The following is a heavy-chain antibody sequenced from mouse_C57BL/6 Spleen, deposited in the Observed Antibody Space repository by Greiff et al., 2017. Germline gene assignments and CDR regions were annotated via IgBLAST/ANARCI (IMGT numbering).Heavy chain of an antibody. D-gene: IGHD1-1*01. Sequence: QVQLQQPGAELVKPGASVKLSCKASGYTFTSYWMQWVKQRPGQGLEWIGEIDPSDSYTNYNQKFKGKATLTVDTSSSTAYMQLCSLTSEDSAVYYCARRGYYGSSGNFDYWGQGTTLTVSS. CDR3: ARRGYYGSSGNFDY. V-gene: IGHV1-50*01. CDR2: IDPSDSYT. J-gene: IGHJ2*01. CDR1: GYTFTSYW.